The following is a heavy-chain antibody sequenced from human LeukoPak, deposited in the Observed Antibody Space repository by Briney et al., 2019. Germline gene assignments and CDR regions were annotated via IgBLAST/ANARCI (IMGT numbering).Heavy chain of an antibody. CDR1: GFTVSSNY. CDR3: ARDPHSSSSAEYFQH. D-gene: IGHD6-6*01. CDR2: VYGGDTT. V-gene: IGHV3-66*01. Sequence: GGSLRLSCAASGFTVSSNYMTWVRQAPGKGLEWVSVVYGGDTTYYADSVKGRFTISRDNSKNTLYLQMNSLRAEDTAVYYCARDPHSSSSAEYFQHWGQGTLVTVSS. J-gene: IGHJ1*01.